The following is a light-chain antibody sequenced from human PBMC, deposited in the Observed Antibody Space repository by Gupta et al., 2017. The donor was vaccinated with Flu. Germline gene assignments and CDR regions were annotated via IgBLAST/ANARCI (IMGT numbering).Light chain of an antibody. V-gene: IGKV1-17*01. Sequence: GAGVTLTCRASQGIRNDLGWYQQQPWKAPRPLFYAASSLQSGVPSRFSGGGSWTEFTLTISSLQPEDFATYYCLQHNNYPLTFGQWTRLEIK. J-gene: IGKJ5*01. CDR1: QGIRND. CDR2: AAS. CDR3: LQHNNYPLT.